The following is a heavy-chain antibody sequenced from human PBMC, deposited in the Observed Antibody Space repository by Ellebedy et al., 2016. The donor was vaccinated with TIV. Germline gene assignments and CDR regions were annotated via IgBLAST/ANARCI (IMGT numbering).Heavy chain of an antibody. D-gene: IGHD2-2*01. J-gene: IGHJ5*02. CDR2: IKQDGSEK. CDR3: ARGRYYCSSTSCYAPSWFDP. CDR1: GFTFSFYW. Sequence: GGSLRLSXAASGFTFSFYWTGSVRQAPGKGLEWEANIKQDGSEKHYSDSVKGRFTISRDNAKNSLYLQMNSLGAEDTAVYFCARGRYYCSSTSCYAPSWFDPWGQGTLVTVSS. V-gene: IGHV3-7*01.